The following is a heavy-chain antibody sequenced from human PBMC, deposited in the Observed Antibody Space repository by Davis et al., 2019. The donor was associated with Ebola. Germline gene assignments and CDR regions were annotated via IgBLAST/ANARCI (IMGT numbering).Heavy chain of an antibody. V-gene: IGHV3-13*01. CDR1: GFTFSSYD. CDR3: ARGYYGMDV. CDR2: LNTAGDT. Sequence: GESLKISCAASGFTFSSYDMYWVRQATGKGLEWVSGLNTAGDTYYVGSVKGRFTIPREDAQKSVYLQMDSLRAGDTAVYYCARGYYGMDVWGQGTTVTVSS. J-gene: IGHJ6*02.